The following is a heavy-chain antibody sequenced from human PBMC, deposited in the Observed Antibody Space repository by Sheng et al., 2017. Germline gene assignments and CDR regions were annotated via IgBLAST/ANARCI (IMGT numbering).Heavy chain of an antibody. CDR3: AKLGAVRYSGSGSSNWFDP. Sequence: EVQLLESGGGLVQPGGSLRLSCAASGFTFSSYAMTWVRQAPGKGLEWVSGISGSVGSTYYADSVKGRFTISRDNSKNTLYLQMNSLRAEDTAVYYCAKLGAVRYSGSGSSNWFDPWGQGTLVTVSS. D-gene: IGHD3-10*01. CDR2: ISGSVGST. J-gene: IGHJ5*02. CDR1: GFTFSSYA. V-gene: IGHV3-23*01.